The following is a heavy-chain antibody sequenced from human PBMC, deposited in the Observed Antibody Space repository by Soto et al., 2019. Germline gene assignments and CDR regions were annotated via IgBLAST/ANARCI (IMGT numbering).Heavy chain of an antibody. V-gene: IGHV1-69*01. D-gene: IGHD2-8*02. Sequence: QVQLVQSGAEVKKPGSSVKVSCKASGGTFSSCAITWVRQAPGQGLEWMGGIIPFFGTANYAQKFQGRVTIPADESTITDYMELSSLRYEDTAVYYCARVLVGCTGGNCYYYYGMDVWGQGTTVIVSS. J-gene: IGHJ6*02. CDR3: ARVLVGCTGGNCYYYYGMDV. CDR1: GGTFSSCA. CDR2: IIPFFGTA.